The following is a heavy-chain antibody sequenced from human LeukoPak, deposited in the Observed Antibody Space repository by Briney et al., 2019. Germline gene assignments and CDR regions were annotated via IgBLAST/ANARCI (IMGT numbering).Heavy chain of an antibody. V-gene: IGHV3-48*01. J-gene: IGHJ4*02. CDR3: AKVKQWLVLSLDY. Sequence: GGSLRLSCAASGFTFSTYSMNWVRQAPGKGLEWVSYISSSSRTIYYADSVKGRFTISRDNAKNSLYLQMNSLRAEDTAVYYCAKVKQWLVLSLDYWGQGTLVTVSS. CDR1: GFTFSTYS. CDR2: ISSSSRTI. D-gene: IGHD6-19*01.